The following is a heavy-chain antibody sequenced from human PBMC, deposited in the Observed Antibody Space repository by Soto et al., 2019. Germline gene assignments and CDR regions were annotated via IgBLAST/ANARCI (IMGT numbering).Heavy chain of an antibody. V-gene: IGHV3-23*01. Sequence: PGGSLRLSCAASGFTFSAYAMSWVRQAPGKGLEWVSGIRGSGGITQYADSVKGRFTISRDNSKNTLYLQMNSLRAEDTAVYFCAKDLWELSYYFDYWGQGSLVTV. D-gene: IGHD1-26*01. CDR3: AKDLWELSYYFDY. CDR1: GFTFSAYA. CDR2: IRGSGGIT. J-gene: IGHJ4*02.